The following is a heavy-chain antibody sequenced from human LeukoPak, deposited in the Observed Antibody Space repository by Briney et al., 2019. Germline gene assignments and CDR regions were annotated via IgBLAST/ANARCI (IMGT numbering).Heavy chain of an antibody. J-gene: IGHJ3*02. V-gene: IGHV3-53*01. D-gene: IGHD4-17*01. CDR1: GFTVSSNY. Sequence: HTGGSLRLSCAASGFTVSSNYMSWVRQAPGKGLEWVSVIYSGGSTYYADSVKGRFTISRDNSKNTLYLQMNSLRAEDTAVYYCARDPNGDYIGTFDMWGRGTMVSVSS. CDR2: IYSGGST. CDR3: ARDPNGDYIGTFDM.